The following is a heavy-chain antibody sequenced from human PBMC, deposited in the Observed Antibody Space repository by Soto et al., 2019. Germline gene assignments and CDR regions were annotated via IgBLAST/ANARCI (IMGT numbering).Heavy chain of an antibody. J-gene: IGHJ4*02. D-gene: IGHD5-18*01. Sequence: PGGSLRLSCAASGFTVSSNFMNWVRQAPGKGLEWLSVIFPGGSTYYTDSMKGRFTISRDNSKNTLYLQMNSLRAEDTAVYYCARDPYSSGYSYGYSYFDYWGQGTLVTVSS. CDR1: GFTVSSNF. CDR3: ARDPYSSGYSYGYSYFDY. CDR2: IFPGGST. V-gene: IGHV3-53*05.